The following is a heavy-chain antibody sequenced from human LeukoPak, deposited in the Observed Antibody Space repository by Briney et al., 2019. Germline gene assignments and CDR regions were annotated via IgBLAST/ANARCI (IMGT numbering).Heavy chain of an antibody. V-gene: IGHV1-24*01. Sequence: GASVKVSCKVSGYTLTELSMHWVRQSPGKGLEWMGGFDPEDGETIYAQEFQGRVTMTEDTSTDTAYMELSSLRSEDTAVYYCATADYCSGGSCYSLDYWGQGTLVTVSS. CDR2: FDPEDGET. D-gene: IGHD2-15*01. CDR3: ATADYCSGGSCYSLDY. J-gene: IGHJ4*02. CDR1: GYTLTELS.